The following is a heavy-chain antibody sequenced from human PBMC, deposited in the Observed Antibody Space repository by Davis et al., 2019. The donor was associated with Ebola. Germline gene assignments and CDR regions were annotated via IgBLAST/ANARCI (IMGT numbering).Heavy chain of an antibody. CDR1: GGSSSGYY. Sequence: MPSETLSLTCAVYGGSSSGYYWSWICQPPGKGLEWIGVINYSGSTNYNPSLRSRVTISVDTSNNQFSLKLNSVTAADTAVYYCASTIAVAWESYLDNWGQGTLVTVSS. D-gene: IGHD6-13*01. V-gene: IGHV4-34*01. CDR3: ASTIAVAWESYLDN. J-gene: IGHJ4*02. CDR2: INYSGST.